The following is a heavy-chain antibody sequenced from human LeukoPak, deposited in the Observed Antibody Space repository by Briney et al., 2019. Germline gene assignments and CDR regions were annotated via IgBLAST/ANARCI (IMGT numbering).Heavy chain of an antibody. CDR1: GGSFSGYY. D-gene: IGHD2-2*01. J-gene: IGHJ4*02. CDR3: ARGTKVVPAIY. V-gene: IGHV4-34*01. Sequence: KPSETLSLTCAVYGGSFSGYYWSWIRQPPGKGLEWIGEINHSGSTNYNPSLKSRVTISDTSKNQFSLKLSSVTAAGTAVYYCARGTKVVPAIYWGQGTLVTVSS. CDR2: INHSGST.